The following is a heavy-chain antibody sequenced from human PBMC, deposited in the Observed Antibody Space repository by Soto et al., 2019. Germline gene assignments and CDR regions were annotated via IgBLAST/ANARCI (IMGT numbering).Heavy chain of an antibody. D-gene: IGHD3-3*01. J-gene: IGHJ3*02. CDR2: INHSGST. V-gene: IGHV4-34*01. Sequence: PSATLSLTCAVYGGSLSGDYGSWIRQPPGKGLEWIGEINHSGSTNYNPSLKSRLIISVDTSRNQFSLRLTSVTAADTAVYYCARGLYDLRSGDRFDIWGQGTVVTVSS. CDR1: GGSLSGDY. CDR3: ARGLYDLRSGDRFDI.